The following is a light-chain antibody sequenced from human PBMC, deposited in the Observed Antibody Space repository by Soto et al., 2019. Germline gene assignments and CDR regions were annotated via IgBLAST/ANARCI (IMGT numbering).Light chain of an antibody. J-gene: IGKJ5*01. CDR2: ATS. CDR3: QQSDSIPIT. CDR1: QTISRN. V-gene: IGKV1-39*01. Sequence: DLQMTQSPSSLSASVGDRVTIPCRASQTISRNLNWYQQKPGTAPKLLIYATSTLQSGVPSRFSGSGSGTDFTLAISNLQPEDFATYYCQQSDSIPITFGQGTRLEIK.